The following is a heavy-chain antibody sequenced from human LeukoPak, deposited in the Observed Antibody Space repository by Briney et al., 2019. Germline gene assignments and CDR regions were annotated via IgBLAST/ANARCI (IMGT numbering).Heavy chain of an antibody. CDR2: INPYSGAI. D-gene: IGHD2-2*01. V-gene: IGHV1-2*02. Sequence: ASVKVSCKSSGFTFTDEYIHWVRQAPGQGLEWMGWINPYSGAINYAQRCQGRVTLTRDTSISTAYMELSRLTYGDTAVYYCARDPKSQLLLDYWGQGTLVTVSS. CDR1: GFTFTDEY. J-gene: IGHJ4*02. CDR3: ARDPKSQLLLDY.